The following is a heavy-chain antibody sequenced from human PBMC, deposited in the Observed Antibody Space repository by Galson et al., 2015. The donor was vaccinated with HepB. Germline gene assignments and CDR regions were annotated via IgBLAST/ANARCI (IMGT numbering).Heavy chain of an antibody. CDR1: GFIFSDSY. V-gene: IGHV3-11*01. J-gene: IGHJ5*02. CDR2: ISSDGIGK. D-gene: IGHD3-10*01. Sequence: LRLSCAASGFIFSDSYMTWIRQAPGKGPEWVSYISSDGIGKYYADSVKGRFTISRDNAKNSLYLQMNSLRAEDTAVYYCARSAGWIDPWGQGTLVTVSS. CDR3: ARSAGWIDP.